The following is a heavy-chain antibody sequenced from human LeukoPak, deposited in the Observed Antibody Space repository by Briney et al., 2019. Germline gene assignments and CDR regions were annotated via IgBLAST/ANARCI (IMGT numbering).Heavy chain of an antibody. CDR3: AKDIYSGSYYDASDI. CDR1: GFTFDDYA. D-gene: IGHD1-26*01. J-gene: IGHJ3*02. CDR2: ISWNSGSI. Sequence: PGGSLRLSCAASGFTFDDYAMHWVRQAPGKGLEWVSGISWNSGSIGYADSVKGRFTISRDNAKNSLYLQMNSLRAEDTALYYCAKDIYSGSYYDASDIWGQGTMVTVSS. V-gene: IGHV3-9*01.